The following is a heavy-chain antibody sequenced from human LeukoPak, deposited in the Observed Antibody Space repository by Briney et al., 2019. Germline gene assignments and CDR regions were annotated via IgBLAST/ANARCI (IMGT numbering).Heavy chain of an antibody. D-gene: IGHD1-26*01. Sequence: PSETLSLTCAVYGGSFSGYYWSWIRQPPGKGLEWIGETNHSGSTNYNPSLKSRVTISVDTSKNQFSLKLSSVTAADTAVYYCARGLGANPPGGYWGQGTLVTVSS. J-gene: IGHJ4*02. CDR3: ARGLGANPPGGY. CDR2: TNHSGST. V-gene: IGHV4-34*01. CDR1: GGSFSGYY.